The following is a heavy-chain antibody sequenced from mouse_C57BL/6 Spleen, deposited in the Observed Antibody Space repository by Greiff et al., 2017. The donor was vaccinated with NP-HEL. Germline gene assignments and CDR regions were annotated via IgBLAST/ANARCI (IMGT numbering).Heavy chain of an antibody. Sequence: AQLQQSGPELVKPGASVKISCKASGYAFSSSWMNWVKQRPGKGLEWIGRIYPGDGDTNYNGKFKGKATLTADKSSSTAYMQLSSLTSEDSAVYFCAREGNYYAMDYWGQGTSVTVSS. CDR3: AREGNYYAMDY. J-gene: IGHJ4*01. CDR1: GYAFSSSW. V-gene: IGHV1-82*01. CDR2: IYPGDGDT.